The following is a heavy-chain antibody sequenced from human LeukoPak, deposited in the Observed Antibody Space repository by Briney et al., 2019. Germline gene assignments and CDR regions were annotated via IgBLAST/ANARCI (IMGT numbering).Heavy chain of an antibody. J-gene: IGHJ4*02. D-gene: IGHD2-2*01. V-gene: IGHV5-51*01. Sequence: GESLKISCKGSGYTFSSSWIGWVRQMPGKGLEWMGIIYPGDSDTRYNPPFQGQVTISADKSISTTYLQWSSLKASDTAIYYCAKHHCSSTTCYTYYFGYWGQGTRVTVSS. CDR2: IYPGDSDT. CDR1: GYTFSSSW. CDR3: AKHHCSSTTCYTYYFGY.